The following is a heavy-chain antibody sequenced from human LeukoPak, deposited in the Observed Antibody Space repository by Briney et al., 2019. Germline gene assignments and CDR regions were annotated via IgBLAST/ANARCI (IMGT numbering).Heavy chain of an antibody. V-gene: IGHV3-64*01. D-gene: IGHD3-10*01. Sequence: TGGSLRLSCAASGFTFSSYAFHWVRQAPGKGLEYVSSITSNGGSTYYANSVKGRFTISRDNAKNTLYLQMDSLRAEDMAVYYCAKRGSESYYYDYWGQGTLVTVSS. CDR3: AKRGSESYYYDY. CDR2: ITSNGGST. CDR1: GFTFSSYA. J-gene: IGHJ4*02.